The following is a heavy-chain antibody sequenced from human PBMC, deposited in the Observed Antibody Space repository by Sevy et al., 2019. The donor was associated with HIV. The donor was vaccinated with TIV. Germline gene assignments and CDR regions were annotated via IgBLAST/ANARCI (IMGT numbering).Heavy chain of an antibody. D-gene: IGHD2-15*01. CDR1: GGTFSSYA. Sequence: ASVKVSCKASGGTFSSYAISWVRQAPGQGLEWMGGIIHIFGTANYAQKFQGRVTITADESTSTAYMELSSLRSEDTAVYYCARRADRYCSGGSCYLGPIDYWGQGTLVTVSS. V-gene: IGHV1-69*13. CDR3: ARRADRYCSGGSCYLGPIDY. J-gene: IGHJ4*02. CDR2: IIHIFGTA.